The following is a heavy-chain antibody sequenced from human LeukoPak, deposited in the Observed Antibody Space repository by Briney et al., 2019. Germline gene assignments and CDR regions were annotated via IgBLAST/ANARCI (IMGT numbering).Heavy chain of an antibody. J-gene: IGHJ5*02. V-gene: IGHV3-48*01. CDR3: ARDSSRRDFWSGYYPFDP. Sequence: GGSLRLSCAASGFTFSSYSMNWVRQAPGKGLEWVSYISSSSTIYYADSVKGRFTISRDNAKNSLYLQMNSLRAEDTAVYYCARDSSRRDFWSGYYPFDPWGQGTLVTVSS. CDR2: ISSSSTI. D-gene: IGHD3-3*01. CDR1: GFTFSSYS.